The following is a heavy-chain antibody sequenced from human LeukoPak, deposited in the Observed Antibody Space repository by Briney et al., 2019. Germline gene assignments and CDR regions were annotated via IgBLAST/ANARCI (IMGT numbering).Heavy chain of an antibody. V-gene: IGHV3-15*01. CDR3: TTDRYYDNSELQFQH. CDR1: GFTLNNAW. CDR2: IKRETDGGTI. Sequence: NPGGSLRLSCAASGFTLNNAWMSWVGQAPGKGLEWLGRIKRETDGGTIDYAAPVKGRFTISRDDSRNTLYLRMDSLKIEDTAVYYCTTDRYYDNSELQFQHWGQGTLVTVSS. D-gene: IGHD3-22*01. J-gene: IGHJ1*01.